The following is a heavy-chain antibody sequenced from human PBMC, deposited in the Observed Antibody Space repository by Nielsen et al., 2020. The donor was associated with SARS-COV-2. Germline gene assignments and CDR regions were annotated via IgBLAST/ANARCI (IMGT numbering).Heavy chain of an antibody. CDR2: ITNDERGT. D-gene: IGHD5-12*01. V-gene: IGHV3-74*01. J-gene: IGHJ5*02. Sequence: GGSLRLSCAASGFTFSSFHMHWVRQAPGKGLVWVSRITNDERGTTYADSVKGRFTISRDNAKNTLYLRMNSLRAEDTAVYYCARLNSAYAAWGQGTLVTVSS. CDR1: GFTFSSFH. CDR3: ARLNSAYAA.